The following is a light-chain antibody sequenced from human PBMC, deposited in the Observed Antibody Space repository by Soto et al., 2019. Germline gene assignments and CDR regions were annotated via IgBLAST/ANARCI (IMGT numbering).Light chain of an antibody. CDR1: QSVSSSY. J-gene: IGKJ1*01. V-gene: IGKV3-20*01. CDR3: QQYGTSPRT. CDR2: GAS. Sequence: EIVMTQSPATLSLSPGERATLSCRASQSVSSSYLAWYQQKPGQAPRLLIYGASNRATGIPDRFSGSGSGTDFTLTISRVEPEDFAVYYCQQYGTSPRTFGQGTKVEIK.